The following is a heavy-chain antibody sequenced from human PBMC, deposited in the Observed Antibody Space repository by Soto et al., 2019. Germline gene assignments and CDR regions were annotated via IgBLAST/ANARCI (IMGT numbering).Heavy chain of an antibody. J-gene: IGHJ4*02. CDR1: GFTFSSYA. CDR2: ISGSGGST. D-gene: IGHD3-22*01. V-gene: IGHV3-23*01. CDR3: AKGVPYDSSGYYDY. Sequence: PVGSLRLSCAASGFTFSSYAMSWVRQAPGKGLEWVSAISGSGGSTYYADSVKGRFTISRDNSKNTLYLQMNSLRAEDTAVYYCAKGVPYDSSGYYDYWGQGTLVTVSS.